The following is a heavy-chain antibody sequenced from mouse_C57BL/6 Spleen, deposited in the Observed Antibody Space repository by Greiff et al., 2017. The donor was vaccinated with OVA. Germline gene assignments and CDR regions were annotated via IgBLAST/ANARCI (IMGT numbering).Heavy chain of an antibody. CDR2: ISDGGSYT. J-gene: IGHJ1*03. Sequence: EVHLVESGGGLVKPGGSLKLSCAASGFTFSSYAMSWVRQTPEKRLAWVATISDGGSYTYYPDNVQGRFTISRDNAKNNLYLQMSHLKSEDTAMYYCARDYYGSSWYFDVWGTGTTVTVSS. CDR1: GFTFSSYA. V-gene: IGHV5-4*01. D-gene: IGHD1-1*01. CDR3: ARDYYGSSWYFDV.